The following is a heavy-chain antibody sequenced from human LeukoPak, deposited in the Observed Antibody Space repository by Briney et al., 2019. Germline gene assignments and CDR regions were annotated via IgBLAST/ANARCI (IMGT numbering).Heavy chain of an antibody. CDR3: ARGIRYDSSGSVY. Sequence: GGSLRLSCAASGFTFSSYAMSWVRQAPGKGLEWVSAISGSGGSTYYADSVKGRFTISRDNSKNTLYLQMNSLRAEDTAVHYCARGIRYDSSGSVYWGQGTLVTVSS. D-gene: IGHD3-22*01. CDR1: GFTFSSYA. V-gene: IGHV3-23*01. J-gene: IGHJ4*02. CDR2: ISGSGGST.